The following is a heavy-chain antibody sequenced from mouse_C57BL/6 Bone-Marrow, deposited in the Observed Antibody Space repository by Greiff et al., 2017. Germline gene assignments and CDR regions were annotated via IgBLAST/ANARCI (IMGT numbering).Heavy chain of an antibody. D-gene: IGHD1-1*01. Sequence: VQLQQSGAELVRPGASVKLSCTASGFNIKDDYMHWVKQRPEQGLEWIGWIDPENGDTEYASKFQGKATITADTSSNTAYLQLSSLTSEDTAVCYCTTPATYYFDYWGQGTTLTVSS. CDR2: IDPENGDT. CDR1: GFNIKDDY. CDR3: TTPATYYFDY. J-gene: IGHJ2*01. V-gene: IGHV14-4*01.